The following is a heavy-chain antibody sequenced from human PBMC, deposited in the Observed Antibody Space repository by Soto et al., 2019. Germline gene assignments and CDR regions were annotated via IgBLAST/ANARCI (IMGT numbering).Heavy chain of an antibody. J-gene: IGHJ4*02. CDR3: ASYNAASGTDYFDY. V-gene: IGHV4-4*02. Sequence: QVELQESGPGLVKPSGTLSLTCTVSGGSVSNNYWWCWVRHPPGKGREWIGDIYHSGSANYNPSPKSRVTITVDTATTQFSLNLNSVSAADTAVYDCASYNAASGTDYFDYWGQGTLVTVSS. CDR1: GGSVSNNYW. CDR2: IYHSGSA. D-gene: IGHD6-13*01.